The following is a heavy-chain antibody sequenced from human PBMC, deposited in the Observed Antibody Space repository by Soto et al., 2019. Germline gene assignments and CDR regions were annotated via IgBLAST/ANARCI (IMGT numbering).Heavy chain of an antibody. V-gene: IGHV5-51*01. CDR3: ATAYVYDFENSNYDRDAFDI. J-gene: IGHJ3*02. Sequence: PRQALNVTCKGTGCIFAGHWITWVRQMPGKGLELMAIMYPDDSDIRYSPSFEAHVTISADKSTSTAFLQWSSLKASDTAMYYCATAYVYDFENSNYDRDAFDIWGQGTLVTVSS. CDR1: GCIFAGHW. D-gene: IGHD3-16*01. CDR2: MYPDDSDI.